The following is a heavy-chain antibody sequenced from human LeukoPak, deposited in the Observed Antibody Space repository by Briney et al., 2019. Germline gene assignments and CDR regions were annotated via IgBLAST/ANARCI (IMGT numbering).Heavy chain of an antibody. J-gene: IGHJ5*02. CDR3: AKAVGPIYDFWSGHGDWFDP. V-gene: IGHV3-30*02. CDR2: IRYDGSNK. Sequence: GGSLRLSCAASGFTFSSYGMHWVRQAPGKGLEWVAFIRYDGSNKYYADSVKGRFTISRDNSKNTLYLQMNSLRAEDTAVYYCAKAVGPIYDFWSGHGDWFDPWGQGTLVTVSS. CDR1: GFTFSSYG. D-gene: IGHD3-3*01.